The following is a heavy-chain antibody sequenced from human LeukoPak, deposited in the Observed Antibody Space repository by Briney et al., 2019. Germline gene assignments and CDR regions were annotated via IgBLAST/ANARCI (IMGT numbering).Heavy chain of an antibody. CDR2: ISYDGSNK. D-gene: IGHD2-15*01. J-gene: IGHJ5*02. CDR3: ARDGPISCSGGSCQNWFDP. V-gene: IGHV3-30-3*01. CDR1: GFTFSSYA. Sequence: ERSLRLSCAASGFTFSSYAMHWVRQAPGKGLEWVAVISYDGSNKYYADSVKGRFTISRDNSKNTLYLQMNSLRAEDTAVYYCARDGPISCSGGSCQNWFDPWGQGTLVTVSS.